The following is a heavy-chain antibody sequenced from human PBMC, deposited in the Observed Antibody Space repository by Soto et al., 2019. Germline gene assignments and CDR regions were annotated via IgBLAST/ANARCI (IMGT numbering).Heavy chain of an antibody. CDR2: IYTSGST. CDR3: ASLAGDTAMVGDYYFDY. V-gene: IGHV4-4*07. J-gene: IGHJ4*02. D-gene: IGHD5-18*01. CDR1: GGSISSYY. Sequence: PSETLSLTCTVSGGSISSYYWSWIRQPAGKGLEWIGRIYTSGSTNYNPSLKSRVTMSVDTSKNQFSLKLSSVTAADTAVYYCASLAGDTAMVGDYYFDYWGQGTLVTVSS.